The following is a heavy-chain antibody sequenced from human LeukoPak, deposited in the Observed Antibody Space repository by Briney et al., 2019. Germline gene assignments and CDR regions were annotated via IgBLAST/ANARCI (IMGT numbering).Heavy chain of an antibody. V-gene: IGHV1-18*04. CDR3: ARDSLHNYGEPFDY. J-gene: IGHJ4*02. CDR1: GYTFTGYY. CDR2: ISAYNGNT. D-gene: IGHD4-17*01. Sequence: GASVKVSCKASGYTFTGYYMHWVRQAPGQGLEWMGWISAYNGNTNYAQKLQGRVTMTTDTSTSTAYMELRSLRSDDTAVYYCARDSLHNYGEPFDYWGQGTLVTVSS.